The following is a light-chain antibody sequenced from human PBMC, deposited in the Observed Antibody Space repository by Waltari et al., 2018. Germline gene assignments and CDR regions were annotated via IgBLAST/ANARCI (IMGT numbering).Light chain of an antibody. CDR1: TRDIGSDNH. Sequence: QSALTQPASVSGSPGQSVTISCSGTTRDIGSDNHVSWYQHNPDNAPKLLICEVVRRPPEAPYRFSAAKSGSTASLTISGLQPADEGDYYCCSYAGRCTYVFGRGTKLTVL. CDR2: EVV. J-gene: IGLJ2*01. V-gene: IGLV2-23*02. CDR3: CSYAGRCTYV.